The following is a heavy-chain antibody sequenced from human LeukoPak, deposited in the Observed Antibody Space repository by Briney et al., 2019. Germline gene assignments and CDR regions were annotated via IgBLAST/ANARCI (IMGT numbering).Heavy chain of an antibody. CDR2: IYSGGST. Sequence: ETLSLTCTVSGGSISSSSYYWGWIRQPPGKGLEWVSVIYSGGSTYYADSVKGRFTISRDNSKNTLYLQMNSLRAEDTAVYYCARDPGQWLGGFDYWGQGTLVTVSS. D-gene: IGHD6-19*01. J-gene: IGHJ4*02. CDR3: ARDPGQWLGGFDY. CDR1: GGSISSSSYY. V-gene: IGHV3-66*01.